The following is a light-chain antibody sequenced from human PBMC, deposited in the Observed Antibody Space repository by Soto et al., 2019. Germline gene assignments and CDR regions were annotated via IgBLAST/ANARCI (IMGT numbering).Light chain of an antibody. Sequence: IQMTQSPSTLSASVGDRVTFTCRASQTISTWLAWYQQKPGEAPKLLIYKASTLEVGVPSRFSASGSGTDFPLTINPLQAADFATYYCQQYHSYPWTFGQGTKV. V-gene: IGKV1-5*03. J-gene: IGKJ1*01. CDR3: QQYHSYPWT. CDR1: QTISTW. CDR2: KAS.